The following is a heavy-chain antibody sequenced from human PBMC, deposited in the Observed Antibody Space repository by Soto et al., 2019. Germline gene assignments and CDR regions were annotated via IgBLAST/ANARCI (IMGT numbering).Heavy chain of an antibody. V-gene: IGHV4-39*07. CDR3: ARGRKPGADAFDI. CDR2: INHSGST. CDR1: GGSIRSSSYY. J-gene: IGHJ3*02. Sequence: SETLSLTCTGSGGSIRSSSYYWSWIRQPPGKGLEWIGEINHSGSTNYNPSLKSRVTISVDTSKNQFSLNLSSVTAADTAVYYCARGRKPGADAFDIWGQGTMVTVSS.